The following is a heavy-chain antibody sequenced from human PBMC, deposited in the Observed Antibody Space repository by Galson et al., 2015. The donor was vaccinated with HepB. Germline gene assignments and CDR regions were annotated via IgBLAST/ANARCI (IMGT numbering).Heavy chain of an antibody. CDR2: INSDGSST. CDR3: ASDFCRSNTNCHLVSD. V-gene: IGHV3-74*01. D-gene: IGHD2-2*01. CDR1: GFTFSSYW. J-gene: IGHJ4*02. Sequence: SLRLSCAASGFTFSSYWMHWVRQVPGKGLMWVSRINSDGSSTSYADSVKGRFTISRDNAKNTLFLQMNSLRADDTAVYYCASDFCRSNTNCHLVSDWGQGTLVTVSS.